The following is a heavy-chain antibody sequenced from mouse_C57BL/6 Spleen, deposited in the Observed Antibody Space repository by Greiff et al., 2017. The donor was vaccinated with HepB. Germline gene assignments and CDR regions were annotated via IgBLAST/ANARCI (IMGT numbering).Heavy chain of an antibody. V-gene: IGHV5-4*03. CDR2: ISDGGSYT. Sequence: EVKLMESGGGLVKPGGSLKLSCAASGFTFSSYAMSWVRQTPEKRLEWVATISDGGSYTYYPDNVKGRFTISRDNAKNNLYLQMSHLKSEDTAMYYCARGDYGSSLYYFDYWGQGTTLTVSS. CDR1: GFTFSSYA. D-gene: IGHD1-1*01. CDR3: ARGDYGSSLYYFDY. J-gene: IGHJ2*01.